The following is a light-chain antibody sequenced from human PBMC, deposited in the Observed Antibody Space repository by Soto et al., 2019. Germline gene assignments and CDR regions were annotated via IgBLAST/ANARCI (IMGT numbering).Light chain of an antibody. CDR3: QSYDSGGV. J-gene: IGLJ3*02. CDR1: ASNIGAGYD. Sequence: VLTQPPSVSGAPGQRVTISCIGSASNIGAGYDVHWYQQLPGTAPKLLIFGNSNRPSGVPDRFSGSKSGTSASLAITGLQADDEADYYCQSYDSGGVFGGGTKLTVL. CDR2: GNS. V-gene: IGLV1-40*01.